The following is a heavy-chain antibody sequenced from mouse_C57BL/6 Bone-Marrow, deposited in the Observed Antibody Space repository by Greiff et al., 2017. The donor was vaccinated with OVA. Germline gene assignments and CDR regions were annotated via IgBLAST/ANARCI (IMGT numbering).Heavy chain of an antibody. CDR1: GFTFTDYY. V-gene: IGHV7-3*01. CDR2: IRNKANGYTT. D-gene: IGHD1-1*01. Sequence: DVKLVESGGGLVQPGGSLSLSCAASGFTFTDYYMSWVRQPPGKALEWLGFIRNKANGYTTEYSASVKGRFTISRDNSQSILYLQMNALRAEDSATYYCARYIGLLRYWYFDVWGTGTTVTVSS. CDR3: ARYIGLLRYWYFDV. J-gene: IGHJ1*03.